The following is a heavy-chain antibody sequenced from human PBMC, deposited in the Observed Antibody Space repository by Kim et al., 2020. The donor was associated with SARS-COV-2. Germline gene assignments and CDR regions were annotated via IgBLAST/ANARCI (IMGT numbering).Heavy chain of an antibody. CDR2: IIPIFGTA. J-gene: IGHJ6*02. CDR3: ARVGGYCSSTSCYEGGGYYYYYGMDV. V-gene: IGHV1-69*06. D-gene: IGHD2-2*01. CDR1: GGTFSSYA. Sequence: SVKVSCKASGGTFSSYAISWVRQAPGQGLEWMGGIIPIFGTANNAQKFQGRVTITADKSTSTAYMELSSLRSEDTAVYYCARVGGYCSSTSCYEGGGYYYYYGMDVWGQGTTVTVSS.